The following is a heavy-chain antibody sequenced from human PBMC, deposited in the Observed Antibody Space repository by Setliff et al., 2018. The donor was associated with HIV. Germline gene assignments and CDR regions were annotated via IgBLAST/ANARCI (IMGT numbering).Heavy chain of an antibody. J-gene: IGHJ6*03. D-gene: IGHD6-13*01. CDR2: MYYSGST. CDR3: ARHRDPPGSSWIFYYYYMDL. V-gene: IGHV4-39*01. CDR1: GGSININNYY. Sequence: SETLSLTCTVSGGSININNYYWGWLRQPPGKGLEWIGSMYYSGSTYYNLSLQSRVTISVDTSKSQFSLKLSSVTAAVTGVYYCARHRDPPGSSWIFYYYYMDLWGGGTTVTVSS.